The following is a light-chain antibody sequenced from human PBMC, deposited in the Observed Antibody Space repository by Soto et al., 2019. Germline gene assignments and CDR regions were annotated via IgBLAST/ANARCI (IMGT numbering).Light chain of an antibody. V-gene: IGKV1-8*01. J-gene: IGKJ1*01. CDR3: QQYYSYPWT. Sequence: AIRITQSPSSFSASTGDRVTITCRASQGISSYLAWYQQKPGKAPKLLIYAASTLQSGVPSRFSGSGSGTDFTLTISCLQSEDFATYYCQQYYSYPWTFGQGTK. CDR1: QGISSY. CDR2: AAS.